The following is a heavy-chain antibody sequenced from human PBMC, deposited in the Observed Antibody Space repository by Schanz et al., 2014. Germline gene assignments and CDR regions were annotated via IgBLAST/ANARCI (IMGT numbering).Heavy chain of an antibody. D-gene: IGHD3-10*01. Sequence: EVHLLESGGGLVEPGGSLRLSCATSGFSLDIFAVSWVRPAPGKGLAWVSSFSDGGVNKYYADSVKGRFTISSDNSKSTLYLQMSSLRAEDTAVYYCAKERFGELSAFDIWGQGTMVTVSS. CDR3: AKERFGELSAFDI. CDR1: GFSLDIFA. J-gene: IGHJ3*02. V-gene: IGHV3-23*01. CDR2: FSDGGVNK.